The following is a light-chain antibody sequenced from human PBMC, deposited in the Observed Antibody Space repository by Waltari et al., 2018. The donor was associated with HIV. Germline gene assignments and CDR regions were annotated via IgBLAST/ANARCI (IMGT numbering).Light chain of an antibody. J-gene: IGLJ2*01. CDR2: STN. Sequence: TXVTQEPSFSVSPGGTVTLTCGLNSGSVSTSYYPSWYQQTPGQAPRTLIYSTNSRSSGVPDRFSGSILGNKAALTITGAQADDECDYYCALYMGSAILFGGGTKLTVL. CDR1: SGSVSTSYY. V-gene: IGLV8-61*01. CDR3: ALYMGSAIL.